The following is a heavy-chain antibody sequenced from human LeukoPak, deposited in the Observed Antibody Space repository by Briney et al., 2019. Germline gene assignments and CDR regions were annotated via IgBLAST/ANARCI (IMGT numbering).Heavy chain of an antibody. Sequence: GGSLRLSCAASGFTFSSYWMSWVRQAPGKGLEWVANIKQVGSEKYYVDSVKGRFTISRDNAKNSLYLQMNSLRAEDTAVYYCARDTNPTAGYFDYWGQGTLVTVSS. CDR1: GFTFSSYW. CDR3: ARDTNPTAGYFDY. V-gene: IGHV3-7*01. CDR2: IKQVGSEK. J-gene: IGHJ4*02. D-gene: IGHD3-9*01.